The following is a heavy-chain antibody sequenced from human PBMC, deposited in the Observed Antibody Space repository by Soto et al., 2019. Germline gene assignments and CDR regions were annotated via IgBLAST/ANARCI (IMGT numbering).Heavy chain of an antibody. CDR1: GFTFSSYG. V-gene: IGHV3-30*18. Sequence: PGGSLRLSCAASGFTFSSYGMHWVRQAPGKGLEWVAVISYDGSNKYYADSVKGRFTISRDNSKNTLYLQMNSLRAEDTAVYYCAKDLVGSWWLRELDYWGQGT. CDR2: ISYDGSNK. J-gene: IGHJ4*02. CDR3: AKDLVGSWWLRELDY. D-gene: IGHD5-12*01.